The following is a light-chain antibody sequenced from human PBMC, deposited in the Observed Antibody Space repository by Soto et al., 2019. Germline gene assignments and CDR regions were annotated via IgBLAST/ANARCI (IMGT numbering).Light chain of an antibody. CDR1: QSVSSSY. Sequence: ELVLTQSPGTLSLSPGERATLSCRASQSVSSSYLGWYQQKPGQAPRLLIYAASSRATGIPDRCSGSGSGTDFTLTISRLGPEDFAGYYCQQYGGSRVTFGGGTKVEIK. CDR3: QQYGGSRVT. J-gene: IGKJ4*01. V-gene: IGKV3-20*01. CDR2: AAS.